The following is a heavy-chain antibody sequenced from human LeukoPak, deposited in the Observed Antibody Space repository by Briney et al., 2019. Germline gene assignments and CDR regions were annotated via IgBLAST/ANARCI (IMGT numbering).Heavy chain of an antibody. CDR3: ARSGTMVRGVINYFDY. CDR2: ISSNGGST. D-gene: IGHD3-10*01. V-gene: IGHV3-64*01. Sequence: GGSLRLSCAASGFTFSSCAMHWVRQAPGKGLEYVSAISSNGGSTYYANSVKGRFTISRDNSKNTLYLQMGSLRAEDMAVYYCARSGTMVRGVINYFDYWGQGTLVTVSS. J-gene: IGHJ4*02. CDR1: GFTFSSCA.